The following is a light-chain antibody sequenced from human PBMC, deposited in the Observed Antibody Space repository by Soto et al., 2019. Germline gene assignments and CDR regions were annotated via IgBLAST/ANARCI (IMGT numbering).Light chain of an antibody. V-gene: IGKV1-39*01. Sequence: DIQMTQSPSSLSASVGDRVTITCRASQSISTYLHWYQQKPGKAPNLLISGSSTLQSGVPSRFSGSGSGTHFTLTISSLQPEDFATFYCQQGYSTPWTFGPGTKVEIK. CDR1: QSISTY. CDR2: GSS. J-gene: IGKJ1*01. CDR3: QQGYSTPWT.